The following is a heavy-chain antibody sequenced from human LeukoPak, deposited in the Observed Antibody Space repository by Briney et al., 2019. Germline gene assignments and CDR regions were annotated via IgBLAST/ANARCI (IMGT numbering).Heavy chain of an antibody. CDR1: GYSFTTYG. CDR2: IKDDGNTK. Sequence: GGSLRLSCAASGYSFTTYGVQWVRQAPGKGLEWVALIKDDGNTKFYADSVKGRFTLSKDNSKNTLYLQMNSLRPEDTAVYYCAQDHTYALHMWGQGTMVTVSS. D-gene: IGHD2-8*01. V-gene: IGHV3-30*02. J-gene: IGHJ3*02. CDR3: AQDHTYALHM.